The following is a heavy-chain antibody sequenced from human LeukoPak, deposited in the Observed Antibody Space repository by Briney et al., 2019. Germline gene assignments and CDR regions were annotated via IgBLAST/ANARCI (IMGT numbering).Heavy chain of an antibody. CDR2: ININTGNP. J-gene: IGHJ5*02. Sequence: VASVKVSCKASGYTFTSYAMNWVRQAPGQGLEWMGWININTGNPTYAQGFTGRFAFSLDTSVSTAYLQISSLKAEDTAVYYCARVATVTTNWFDPWGQGTLVTVSS. V-gene: IGHV7-4-1*02. CDR1: GYTFTSYA. D-gene: IGHD4-17*01. CDR3: ARVATVTTNWFDP.